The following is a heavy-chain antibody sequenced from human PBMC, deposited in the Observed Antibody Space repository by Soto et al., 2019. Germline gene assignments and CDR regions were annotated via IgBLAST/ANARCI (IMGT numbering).Heavy chain of an antibody. D-gene: IGHD3-10*01. Sequence: QVQLQESGPGLVKPSQTLSLTCTVSGGSISSGDYYWSWIRQPPGKGLEWIGYIYYSGSTYYNPSLKSRVTISVDTSKNHFALKLSSVTAADTAVYYCATIKLGSNRLDYWGQGTQVTVSS. V-gene: IGHV4-30-4*01. J-gene: IGHJ4*02. CDR2: IYYSGST. CDR1: GGSISSGDYY. CDR3: ATIKLGSNRLDY.